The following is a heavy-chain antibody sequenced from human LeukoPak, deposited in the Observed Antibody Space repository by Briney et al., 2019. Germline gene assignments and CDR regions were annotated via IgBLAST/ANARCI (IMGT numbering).Heavy chain of an antibody. CDR1: GGSFSGYY. D-gene: IGHD2-15*01. Sequence: SETLSLTCAVYGGSFSGYYWSWIRQPPGKGLEWIGYIYYSGSTNYNPSLKSRVTISVDTSNDKFSLKLTSLTAADTAVYYCVRHLSAGRPAFDIWGQGTMVTVSS. CDR3: VRHLSAGRPAFDI. J-gene: IGHJ3*02. V-gene: IGHV4-59*08. CDR2: IYYSGST.